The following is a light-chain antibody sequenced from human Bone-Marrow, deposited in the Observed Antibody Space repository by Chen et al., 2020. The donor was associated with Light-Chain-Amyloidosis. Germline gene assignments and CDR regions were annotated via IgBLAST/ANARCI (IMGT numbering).Light chain of an antibody. CDR2: DDS. CDR1: NIGSTS. CDR3: QVWDRSSDRPV. Sequence: SYVLTQPSSMSVAPGQTDTIACGGNNIGSTSVHWYQQTPSQAPLLVVYDDSDRPSGIPERLSGSNSGNTATLTISRVEAGDEADYYCQVWDRSSDRPVFGGGTKLTVL. V-gene: IGLV3-21*02. J-gene: IGLJ3*02.